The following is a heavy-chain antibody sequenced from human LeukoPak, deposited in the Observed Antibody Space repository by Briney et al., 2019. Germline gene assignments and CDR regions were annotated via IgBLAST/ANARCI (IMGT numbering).Heavy chain of an antibody. D-gene: IGHD6-19*01. Sequence: GGSLRLSCAASGFTFSSYAMHWVRQAPGKGLEWVAVISYDGSNKYYADSVKGRFTISRDNSKNTLYLQMNSLRAEDTAVYYCARDRPRHLSGWCGEVDYWGQGTLVTVSS. J-gene: IGHJ4*02. V-gene: IGHV3-30-3*01. CDR1: GFTFSSYA. CDR2: ISYDGSNK. CDR3: ARDRPRHLSGWCGEVDY.